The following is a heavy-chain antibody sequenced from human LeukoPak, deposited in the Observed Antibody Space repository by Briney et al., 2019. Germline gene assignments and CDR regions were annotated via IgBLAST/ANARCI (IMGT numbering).Heavy chain of an antibody. Sequence: GRSLRLSCAASGFTVSSNYMSWVRQAPGKGLEWVSVIYSGGSTYYADSVKGRFTISRDNSKNTLYLQMNSLRAEDTAVYYCARVWLWYYDAWGQGTLVTVSS. J-gene: IGHJ5*02. CDR3: ARVWLWYYDA. D-gene: IGHD3-22*01. V-gene: IGHV3-66*01. CDR2: IYSGGST. CDR1: GFTVSSNY.